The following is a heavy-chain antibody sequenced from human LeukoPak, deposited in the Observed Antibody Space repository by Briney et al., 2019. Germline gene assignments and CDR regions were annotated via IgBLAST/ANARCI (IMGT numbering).Heavy chain of an antibody. CDR3: ARTAAEGFDY. Sequence: SQTLSLTCTVSGGSISSGGYYWSWIRQHPGKGLEWIGYIYYSGSTYYNPSLKSRVTISVDRSKNQFSLKLSSVTAADTAVYYCARTAAEGFDYWGQGTLVTVSS. V-gene: IGHV4-31*03. CDR2: IYYSGST. CDR1: GGSISSGGYY. J-gene: IGHJ4*02. D-gene: IGHD6-13*01.